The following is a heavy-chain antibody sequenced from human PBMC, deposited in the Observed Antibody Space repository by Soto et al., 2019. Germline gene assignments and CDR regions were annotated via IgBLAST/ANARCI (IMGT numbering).Heavy chain of an antibody. V-gene: IGHV5-51*01. CDR3: ARGGPYYYYYYMDV. CDR1: GYSFSTYW. D-gene: IGHD1-26*01. Sequence: GESLKISCEASGYSFSTYWIAWVRQMPGKGLEWMGIIYPGDSETRYSPSFQGQVTISVDKSISTAYLQWSSLKASDTAMFYCARGGPYYYYYYMDVWGKGTTVTVSS. CDR2: IYPGDSET. J-gene: IGHJ6*03.